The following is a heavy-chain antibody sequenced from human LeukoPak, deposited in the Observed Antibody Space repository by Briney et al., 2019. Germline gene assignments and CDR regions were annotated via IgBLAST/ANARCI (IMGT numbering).Heavy chain of an antibody. CDR1: GFTFSSYG. CDR3: ARSTSSEYDIYHFDY. D-gene: IGHD3-9*01. Sequence: TGGSLRLSCAASGFTFSSYGMHWVRQAPGKGLEWVAVIWYDGNNKYYADSVKGRFTISRDNSKNTLYLQMNSLRAEDTAVYYCARSTSSEYDIYHFDYWGQGPLVTVSS. CDR2: IWYDGNNK. J-gene: IGHJ4*02. V-gene: IGHV3-33*01.